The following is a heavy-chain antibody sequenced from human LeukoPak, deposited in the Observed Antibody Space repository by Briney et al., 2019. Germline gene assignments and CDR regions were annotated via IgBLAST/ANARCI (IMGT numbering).Heavy chain of an antibody. CDR3: AKSNGYGLIDI. CDR2: IYHSGST. D-gene: IGHD3-22*01. Sequence: SETLSLACAVSGGSISSSNWWSWVRQPPGKGLEWIGEIYHSGSTNYNPSLKSRVTISVDKSKNQFSLKLSSVTAADTAVYYCAKSNGYGLIDIWGQGTMVTVSS. J-gene: IGHJ3*02. CDR1: GGSISSSNW. V-gene: IGHV4-4*02.